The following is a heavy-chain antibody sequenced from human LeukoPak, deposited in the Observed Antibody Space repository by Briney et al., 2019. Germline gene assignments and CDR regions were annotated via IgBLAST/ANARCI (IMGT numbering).Heavy chain of an antibody. CDR1: GYSIRSGFY. D-gene: IGHD2-15*01. Sequence: SETLSLTCTVSGYSIRSGFYWGWIRQPPGKGLEWIGNIYYSGSTNYNPSLKSRVTISVDTSKNQFSLKLSSVTAADTAVYYCARVPLLGYCSGGSCWPLGNDAFDIWGQGTMVTVSS. V-gene: IGHV4-38-2*02. CDR2: IYYSGST. CDR3: ARVPLLGYCSGGSCWPLGNDAFDI. J-gene: IGHJ3*02.